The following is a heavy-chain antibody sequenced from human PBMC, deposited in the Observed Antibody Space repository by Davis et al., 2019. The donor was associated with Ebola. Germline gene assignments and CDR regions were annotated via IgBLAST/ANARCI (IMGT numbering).Heavy chain of an antibody. CDR3: AAEAGAVAMDY. D-gene: IGHD4/OR15-4a*01. Sequence: GESLKISCKGSGYSFTSYCIGWVRQTPGKGLEWMGIIYPGDSDTRYSPSFQGKVTISADNSISTAYLQWSSLKASDTAMYYCAAEAGAVAMDYWGQGTLVTVSS. CDR1: GYSFTSYC. J-gene: IGHJ4*02. V-gene: IGHV5-51*01. CDR2: IYPGDSDT.